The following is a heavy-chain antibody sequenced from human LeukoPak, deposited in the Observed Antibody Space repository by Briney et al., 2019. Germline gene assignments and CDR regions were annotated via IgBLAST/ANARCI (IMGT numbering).Heavy chain of an antibody. Sequence: IWYDGSNEDYADSVKGRFTISRDNSKNTLYLQMNSLRAEDTAVYYCARDLGNYDFWSGYYEGDYWGQGTLVTVSS. CDR2: IWYDGSNE. V-gene: IGHV3-33*01. D-gene: IGHD3-3*01. CDR3: ARDLGNYDFWSGYYEGDY. J-gene: IGHJ4*02.